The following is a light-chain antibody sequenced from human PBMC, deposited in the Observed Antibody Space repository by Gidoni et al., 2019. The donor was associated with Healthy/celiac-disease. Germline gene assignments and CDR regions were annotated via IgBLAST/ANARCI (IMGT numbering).Light chain of an antibody. CDR1: SSNSGSNT. CDR3: AAWDDSLNGAV. CDR2: SNN. J-gene: IGLJ7*01. Sequence: QSVLTQPPSASGTPGQRVTISCSGSSSNSGSNTVNWYQQLPGTAPKRLIYSNNQRPTGVPDRFSGSKSGTSASLAISGLQSEDEADYYCAAWDDSLNGAVFGGGTQLTVL. V-gene: IGLV1-44*01.